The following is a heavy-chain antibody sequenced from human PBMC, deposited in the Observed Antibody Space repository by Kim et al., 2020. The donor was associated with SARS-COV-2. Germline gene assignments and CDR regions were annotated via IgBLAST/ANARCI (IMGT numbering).Heavy chain of an antibody. CDR2: INHSGST. Sequence: SETLSLTCAVYGGSFSGYYWSWIRQPPGKGLEWIGEINHSGSTNYNPSLKSRVTISVVTSKNQFSLKLSSVTAADTAVYYCARDRCITIFGVVRCYYYGMDGWGQGTTVTVSS. D-gene: IGHD3-3*01. CDR1: GGSFSGYY. J-gene: IGHJ6*02. V-gene: IGHV4-34*01. CDR3: ARDRCITIFGVVRCYYYGMDG.